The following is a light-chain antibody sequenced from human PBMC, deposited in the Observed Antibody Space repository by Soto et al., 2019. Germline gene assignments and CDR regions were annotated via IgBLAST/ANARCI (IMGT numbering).Light chain of an antibody. J-gene: IGKJ4*01. CDR3: QQFSIYPLT. V-gene: IGKV3-20*01. CDR1: QTVRNNY. Sequence: GLPKTPGTLSLSPGERATLSCRASQTVRNNYLAWYQQKPGQAPRLLIYDASSRATGIPDRFSGGGSGTDFTLTISRLEPEDFAVYYCQQFSIYPLTSCGVA. CDR2: DAS.